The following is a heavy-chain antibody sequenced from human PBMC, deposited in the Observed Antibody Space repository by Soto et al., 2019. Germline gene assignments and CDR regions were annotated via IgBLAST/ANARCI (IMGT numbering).Heavy chain of an antibody. V-gene: IGHV1-2*02. D-gene: IGHD6-6*01. Sequence: GASVKVSCKASGFSFTGYYIHWLRQAPGQGLEWMGWINAHSGGTEYAQKFQGRVTLTRDTSIATAYLTPTSLTSDDTVLYYCAKDLTRQLAYWLDPCGQGTQVIVSS. J-gene: IGHJ5*02. CDR1: GFSFTGYY. CDR2: INAHSGGT. CDR3: AKDLTRQLAYWLDP.